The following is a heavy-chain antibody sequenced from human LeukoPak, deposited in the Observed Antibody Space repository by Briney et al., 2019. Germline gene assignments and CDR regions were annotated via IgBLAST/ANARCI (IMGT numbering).Heavy chain of an antibody. CDR1: GYSFTSYW. Sequence: GESLKISCKGSGYSFTSYWIGWVRQMPGKGLEWMGIIYPGDSDTRYSPSFQGQVTISADKSISTAYLQWSSLKASDTAMYYCARAGYSSSYYYYYMDVWGKGTTVTVS. CDR3: ARAGYSSSYYYYYMDV. D-gene: IGHD6-13*01. V-gene: IGHV5-51*01. J-gene: IGHJ6*03. CDR2: IYPGDSDT.